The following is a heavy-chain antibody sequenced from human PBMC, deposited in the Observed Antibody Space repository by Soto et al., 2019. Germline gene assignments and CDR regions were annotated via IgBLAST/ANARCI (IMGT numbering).Heavy chain of an antibody. D-gene: IGHD2-2*02. J-gene: IGHJ6*04. CDR3: ARGHIPRDYHSYGMAV. CDR1: GFTFTTYC. V-gene: IGHV3-64*01. Sequence: EVQLVESGGGLVQPGGSLTLSCVASGFTFTTYCMHWVRQAPGKGLEYLSAISNDAVRTYYANSVKDRFTISRVNSKDTLYLHMGGLRPEDMAVYYCARGHIPRDYHSYGMAVWGKGTTVTVSS. CDR2: ISNDAVRT.